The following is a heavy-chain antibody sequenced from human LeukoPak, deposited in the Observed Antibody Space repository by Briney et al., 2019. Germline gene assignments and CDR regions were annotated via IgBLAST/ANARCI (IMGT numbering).Heavy chain of an antibody. CDR1: GFTFSRNW. J-gene: IGHJ4*02. CDR2: IKQDGSEK. D-gene: IGHD3-22*01. V-gene: IGHV3-7*01. CDR3: ARIGSDSSGCLDH. Sequence: PGGSLRLSCATSGFTFSRNWMSWVRQAPGKGLEWVAHIKQDGSEKYYVDSVKGRFTISRDNAKNSPYLQMHSLRAEDTAVYYCARIGSDSSGCLDHWGQGTLVTVSS.